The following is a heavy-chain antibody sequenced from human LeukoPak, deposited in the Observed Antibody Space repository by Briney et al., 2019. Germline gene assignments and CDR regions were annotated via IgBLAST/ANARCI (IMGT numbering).Heavy chain of an antibody. Sequence: GGSLRLSCPASGFTFSNYWMNWVRQAPGKGLEWVANINEDGSQKYYVDSVKGRFTISRDNAGNSLYLQMNSLRAEDTAVYYCVPHPHYDWYFDFWGRGTLVTVSS. V-gene: IGHV3-7*01. CDR1: GFTFSNYW. CDR2: INEDGSQK. J-gene: IGHJ2*01. CDR3: VPHPHYDWYFDF. D-gene: IGHD5-12*01.